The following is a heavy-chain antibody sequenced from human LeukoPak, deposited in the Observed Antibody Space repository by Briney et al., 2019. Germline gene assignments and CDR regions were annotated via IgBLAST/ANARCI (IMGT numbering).Heavy chain of an antibody. CDR3: AKGGYCSSTSCYVYYYYMDV. Sequence: GGSLRLSCAASGFTFSSYEMNWVRQAPGKGLEWVSYISSSGSTIYYADSVKGRFTISKDNSKNTLYLQMNSLRAEDTAVYYCAKGGYCSSTSCYVYYYYMDVWGKGTTVTISS. CDR1: GFTFSSYE. V-gene: IGHV3-48*03. CDR2: ISSSGSTI. J-gene: IGHJ6*03. D-gene: IGHD2-2*03.